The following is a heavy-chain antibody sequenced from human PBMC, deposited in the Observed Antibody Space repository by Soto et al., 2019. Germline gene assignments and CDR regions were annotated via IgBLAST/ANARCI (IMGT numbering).Heavy chain of an antibody. Sequence: PGGSLRLSCAASGFAFSGSAMHWVRQASGKGLEWIGRIRGKVNDYATAYTASVKGRFTIHRDDSKNTAYLQMNSLNTEDTAVYYCARQKDGGDYIYFYAMDVWGQGTTVTVSS. CDR2: IRGKVNDYAT. J-gene: IGHJ6*02. CDR3: ARQKDGGDYIYFYAMDV. CDR1: GFAFSGSA. V-gene: IGHV3-73*01.